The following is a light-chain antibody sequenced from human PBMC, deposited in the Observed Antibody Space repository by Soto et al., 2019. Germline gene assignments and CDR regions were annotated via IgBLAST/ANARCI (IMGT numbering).Light chain of an antibody. J-gene: IGKJ1*01. Sequence: DIPMTQSPSILSASVGDRVTMTCRASQSIGNWVAWYQQKPGTAPKLLIHKASTLESGVPSRFSGSGSWTEFTLTISSLQPDDVATYYCQQYNSFSWTFGQGTKVEI. CDR3: QQYNSFSWT. CDR2: KAS. V-gene: IGKV1-5*03. CDR1: QSIGNW.